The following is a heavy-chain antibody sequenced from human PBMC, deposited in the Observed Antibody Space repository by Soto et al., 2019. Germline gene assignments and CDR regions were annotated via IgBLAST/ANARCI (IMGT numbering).Heavy chain of an antibody. CDR3: ARELSPTAGYSGYDSDY. V-gene: IGHV1-8*01. Sequence: ASVKVSCKASGYTFTSYDINWVRQATGQGLEWMGWMNPNSGNTGYAQKFQGRVTMTRNTSISTAYMELGSLRSEDTAVYYCARELSPTAGYSGYDSDYWGQGTLVTVSS. CDR2: MNPNSGNT. CDR1: GYTFTSYD. D-gene: IGHD5-12*01. J-gene: IGHJ4*02.